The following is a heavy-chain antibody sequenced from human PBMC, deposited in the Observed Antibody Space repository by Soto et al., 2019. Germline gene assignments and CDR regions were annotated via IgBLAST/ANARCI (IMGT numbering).Heavy chain of an antibody. CDR2: INPNSGGT. V-gene: IGHV1-2*04. J-gene: IGHJ6*02. CDR1: GYTFTGYY. D-gene: IGHD2-21*01. CDR3: AREKFSLKIGYYGMDV. Sequence: ASVKVSCKASGYTFTGYYMHWVRQAPGEGLEWMGWINPNSGGTNYAQKFQGWVTMTRDTSIRTAYMELSRLRSDDTAVYYCAREKFSLKIGYYGMDVWRQGSTDTV.